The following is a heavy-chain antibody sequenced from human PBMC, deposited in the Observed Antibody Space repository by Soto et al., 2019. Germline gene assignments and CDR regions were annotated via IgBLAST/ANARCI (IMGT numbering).Heavy chain of an antibody. CDR2: ISSSGSTI. V-gene: IGHV3-48*03. Sequence: EVQLVESGGGLVQPGGSLRLSCAASGFTFSSYEMNWVRQAPGKGLEWVSYISSSGSTIYYADSVKGRFTISRDNAKNSLYLQMNSLRAEDTAVYYCARDRSGGSSWYYYYYYYGMDVWGQGTTVTVSS. CDR1: GFTFSSYE. CDR3: ARDRSGGSSWYYYYYYYGMDV. J-gene: IGHJ6*02. D-gene: IGHD6-13*01.